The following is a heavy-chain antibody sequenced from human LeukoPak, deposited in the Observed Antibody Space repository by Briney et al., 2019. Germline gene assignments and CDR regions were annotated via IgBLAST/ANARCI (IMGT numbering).Heavy chain of an antibody. CDR1: GGSFSGYY. CDR3: ARGEVIDYSLNY. Sequence: SETLSLTCAVYGGSFSGYYWSWVRQPPGKGLEWMGEINHSGSTNYNPSLTSRGTISVDTSKNQFSLKLSSVTAADTAVYYCARGEVIDYSLNYWGQGTLVTVSS. CDR2: INHSGST. D-gene: IGHD4-11*01. J-gene: IGHJ4*02. V-gene: IGHV4-34*01.